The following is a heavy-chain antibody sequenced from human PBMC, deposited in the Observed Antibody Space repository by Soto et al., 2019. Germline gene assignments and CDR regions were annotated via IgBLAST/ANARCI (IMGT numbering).Heavy chain of an antibody. Sequence: GGSLRLSCAASGFTFSSYAMSWVRQAPGKGLEWVSAISGSGGSTYYADSVKGRFTISRDNSKNTLYLQMNSLRAEDTAVYYCAKGIAVAGTHIYFDYWGQGTLVTVSS. J-gene: IGHJ4*02. CDR2: ISGSGGST. CDR3: AKGIAVAGTHIYFDY. CDR1: GFTFSSYA. V-gene: IGHV3-23*01. D-gene: IGHD6-19*01.